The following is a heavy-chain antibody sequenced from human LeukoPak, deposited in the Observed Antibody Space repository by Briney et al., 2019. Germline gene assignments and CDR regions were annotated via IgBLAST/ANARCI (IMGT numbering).Heavy chain of an antibody. V-gene: IGHV1-46*01. D-gene: IGHD4-17*01. CDR1: GYTFINDH. Sequence: ASVKVSCKASGYTFINDHMNWVRQAPGQGLEWMGIINPSGGSTTNAQKFQGRVIMTRDMSTSTVYMELSSLRSEDTAVYFCARYGHSPFFDYWGQGTLVIVSS. CDR3: ARYGHSPFFDY. J-gene: IGHJ4*02. CDR2: INPSGGST.